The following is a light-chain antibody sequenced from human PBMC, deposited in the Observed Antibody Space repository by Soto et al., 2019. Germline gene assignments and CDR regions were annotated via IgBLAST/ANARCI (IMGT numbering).Light chain of an antibody. V-gene: IGKV1-5*01. CDR1: QGISSW. CDR3: QQYENYWT. J-gene: IGKJ1*01. Sequence: IQMTQSPSSVSASVGDRVTITCRASQGISSWLAWYQQIPGKAPKLLIYDASNLESGVPSRFSGSGSGTEFTLTISSLQPEDFAVYYCQQYENYWTFGQGTKVEIK. CDR2: DAS.